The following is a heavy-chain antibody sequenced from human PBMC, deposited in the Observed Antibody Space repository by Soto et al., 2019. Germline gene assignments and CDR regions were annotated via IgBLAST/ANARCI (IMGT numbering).Heavy chain of an antibody. Sequence: SQTLSLTCAISGDSVSSNSVAWNWIRQSPSRGLEWLGRTYYRSKWYSDYAVSVKSRITIKPDTSKNQFSLQLNSVTPEDTAMYYCARVVGSSEHDYWGQGTLVTVSS. CDR3: ARVVGSSEHDY. D-gene: IGHD6-13*01. CDR1: GDSVSSNSVA. V-gene: IGHV6-1*01. J-gene: IGHJ4*02. CDR2: TYYRSKWYS.